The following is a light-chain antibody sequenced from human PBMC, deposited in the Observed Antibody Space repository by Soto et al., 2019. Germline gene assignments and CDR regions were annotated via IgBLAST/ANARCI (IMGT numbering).Light chain of an antibody. CDR1: QSVSSNY. Sequence: EIVLTQSPGTLSLSPGDRATLSCRASQSVSSNYLAWYQQKPGQAHRLLIHAAYLRATGIQDRFSGTGSGTDFTLTIRRLEPEDFAVYCCKHYGTSLFTFGPGTKVDIK. V-gene: IGKV3-20*01. CDR2: AAY. J-gene: IGKJ3*01. CDR3: KHYGTSLFT.